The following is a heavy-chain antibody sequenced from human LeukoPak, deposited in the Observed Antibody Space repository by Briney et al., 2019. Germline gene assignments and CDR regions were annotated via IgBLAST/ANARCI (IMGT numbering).Heavy chain of an antibody. J-gene: IGHJ4*02. CDR2: VDPEDGET. CDR1: GYTFTVYY. V-gene: IGHV1-69-2*01. Sequence: ASVKVSCKVSGYTFTVYYMHWVPEAPGKGLEWMGLVDPEDGETIYAEKFQGRVTITADTSTDTAYMELSSLRSEDTAVYYCATGGKSIAAAWDYWGQGTLVTVSS. CDR3: ATGGKSIAAAWDY. D-gene: IGHD6-13*01.